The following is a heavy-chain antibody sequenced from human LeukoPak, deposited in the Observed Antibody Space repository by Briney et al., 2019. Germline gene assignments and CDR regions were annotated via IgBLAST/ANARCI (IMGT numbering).Heavy chain of an antibody. J-gene: IGHJ5*02. CDR2: IYTSGST. CDR1: GGSISSYY. Sequence: SETLSLTCTVSGGSISSYYWSWIRQPAGKGLEWIGRIYTSGSTNYNPSLKSRVTMSVDTSKNQFSLKLSSVTAADTAVYYCAREWITIFGVVDNNWFDPWGQGTLVTVSS. V-gene: IGHV4-4*07. D-gene: IGHD3-3*01. CDR3: AREWITIFGVVDNNWFDP.